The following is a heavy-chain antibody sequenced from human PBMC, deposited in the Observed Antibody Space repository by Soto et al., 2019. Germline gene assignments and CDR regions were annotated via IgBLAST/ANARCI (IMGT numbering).Heavy chain of an antibody. CDR3: ARGGYYANTWRKLSHYGLDV. CDR2: ISPYNDYT. V-gene: IGHV1-18*01. Sequence: QVQLVQSAAEVKKPGASVKVSCKASGYTFIRYGITWVRQAPGQGLEWMGWISPYNDYTIYAQKVQGRVTMTTDTSSRTVYMELRSVKSDDTAVYYCARGGYYANTWRKLSHYGLDVWGQGTSVTVSS. J-gene: IGHJ6*02. CDR1: GYTFIRYG. D-gene: IGHD2-8*01.